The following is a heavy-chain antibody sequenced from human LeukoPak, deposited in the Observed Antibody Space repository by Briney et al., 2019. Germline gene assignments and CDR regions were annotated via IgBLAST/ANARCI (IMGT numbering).Heavy chain of an antibody. CDR1: GFTFSSYG. CDR3: ARLYGSGNSNP. Sequence: GGSLRLSCAASGFTFSSYGMHWVRQAPGKGLEWVAVIWYDGSNKYYADSVKGRFTISRDNSKNTLYLQMNSLRAEDTAVYSCARLYGSGNSNPWGQGTLVTVSS. D-gene: IGHD3-10*01. J-gene: IGHJ5*02. CDR2: IWYDGSNK. V-gene: IGHV3-33*01.